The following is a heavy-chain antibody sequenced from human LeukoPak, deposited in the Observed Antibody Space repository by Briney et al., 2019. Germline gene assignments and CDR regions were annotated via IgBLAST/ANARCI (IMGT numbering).Heavy chain of an antibody. D-gene: IGHD4-11*01. CDR2: INHSGST. CDR3: ARDMTTWWYNWFDP. CDR1: GGSFSGHY. V-gene: IGHV4-34*01. J-gene: IGHJ5*02. Sequence: PSETLSLTCAVYGGSFSGHYWSWIRQPPGKGLEWIGEINHSGSTNYNPSLKSRVTISVDTSKNQFSLKLSSVTAADTAVYYCARDMTTWWYNWFDPWGQGTLVTVSS.